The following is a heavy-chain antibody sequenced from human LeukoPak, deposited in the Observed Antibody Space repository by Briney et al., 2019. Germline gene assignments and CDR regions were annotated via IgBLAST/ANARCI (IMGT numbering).Heavy chain of an antibody. Sequence: PGGSLRLSCAASGFTFSSYAMSWVRQPPGKGLEWIGEINHSGSTNYNPSLKSRVTISVDTSKNQFSLKLSSVTAADTAVYYCARLIVVVPAAIRYFDYWGQGTLVTVSS. CDR1: GFTFSSYA. J-gene: IGHJ4*02. CDR2: INHSGST. CDR3: ARLIVVVPAAIRYFDY. V-gene: IGHV4-34*01. D-gene: IGHD2-2*01.